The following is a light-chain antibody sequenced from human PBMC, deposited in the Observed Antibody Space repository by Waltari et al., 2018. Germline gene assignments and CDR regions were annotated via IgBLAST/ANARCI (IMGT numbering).Light chain of an antibody. CDR2: ATS. Sequence: DIQMTQASSSLSASVGDRVNITCRASRSVSFYLNWYQQKPGKAPNLLIYATSALQTGVPSRFSGSGSGTDFTLTITNLQPEDFGIYYCQQTYDTPLTFGAGTKVQLK. CDR3: QQTYDTPLT. V-gene: IGKV1-39*01. CDR1: RSVSFY. J-gene: IGKJ4*01.